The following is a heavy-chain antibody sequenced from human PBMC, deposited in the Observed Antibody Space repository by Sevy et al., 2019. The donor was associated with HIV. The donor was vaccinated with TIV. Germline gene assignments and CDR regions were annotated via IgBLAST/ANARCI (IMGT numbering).Heavy chain of an antibody. Sequence: GGSLRLSCAASGFTFSSYWMSWVHQAPGKGLEWVANIKQDGSEKYYVDSVKGRFTISRDNAKNSLYLQMNSLRAEDTAVYYCARDRVTMVRGNWFDPWGQGTLVTVSS. J-gene: IGHJ5*02. CDR2: IKQDGSEK. CDR1: GFTFSSYW. V-gene: IGHV3-7*01. D-gene: IGHD3-10*01. CDR3: ARDRVTMVRGNWFDP.